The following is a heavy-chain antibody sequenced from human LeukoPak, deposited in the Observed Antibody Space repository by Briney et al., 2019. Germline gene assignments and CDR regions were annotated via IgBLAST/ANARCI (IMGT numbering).Heavy chain of an antibody. V-gene: IGHV1-46*01. D-gene: IGHD6-13*01. CDR2: INPSGGST. CDR3: ARPIAAAGLFDY. Sequence: GASVKVSCKASGYTFTSYYMHWVRQAPGQGLEWMGIINPSGGSTSYAQKFQGRVTMARDTSTSTVYMELSSLRSEDTAVYYCARPIAAAGLFDYWGPGTLVTVSS. CDR1: GYTFTSYY. J-gene: IGHJ4*02.